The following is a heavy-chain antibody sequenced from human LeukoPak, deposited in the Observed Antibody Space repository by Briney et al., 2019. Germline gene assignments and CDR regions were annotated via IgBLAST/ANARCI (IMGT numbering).Heavy chain of an antibody. V-gene: IGHV4-39*07. Sequence: SETLSLTCTVSGGSISSSSYYWGWIRQPPGKGLEWIGSIYYSGSTYYNPSLKSRVTISVDTSKNQFSLKLSSVTAADTAVYYCARDYVPYGGKSHAFDIWGQGTMVTVSS. CDR1: GGSISSSSYY. CDR2: IYYSGST. D-gene: IGHD4-23*01. CDR3: ARDYVPYGGKSHAFDI. J-gene: IGHJ3*02.